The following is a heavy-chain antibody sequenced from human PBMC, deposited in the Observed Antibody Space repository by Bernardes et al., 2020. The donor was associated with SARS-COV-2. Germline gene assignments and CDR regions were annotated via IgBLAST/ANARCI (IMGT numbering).Heavy chain of an antibody. V-gene: IGHV3-15*01. Sequence: GGSLRLSCAASGLAFKNAWMSWVRQVPGKGLEWIGRIKTKTDDGAVDYAAPVKGRFTISRDDSNNTLYLQMDSLKVEDSALYYCATDPRQLPFGWGQGTLVTVSS. CDR3: ATDPRQLPFG. J-gene: IGHJ4*02. CDR2: IKTKTDDGAV. D-gene: IGHD1-1*01. CDR1: GLAFKNAW.